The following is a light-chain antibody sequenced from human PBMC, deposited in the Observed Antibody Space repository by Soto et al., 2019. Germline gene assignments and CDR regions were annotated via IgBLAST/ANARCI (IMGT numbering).Light chain of an antibody. V-gene: IGLV2-23*01. CDR1: SSDVGSYNL. CDR3: CSYAGSSTIYV. CDR2: EGS. Sequence: QSVLTQPASVSGSPGQSITISCTGTSSDVGSYNLVSWYQQHPGKAPKLMIYEGSKRPSGVSNRFSGSKSGNTASLTISGLHAEDEADYYCCSYAGSSTIYVFGTGTKVTVL. J-gene: IGLJ1*01.